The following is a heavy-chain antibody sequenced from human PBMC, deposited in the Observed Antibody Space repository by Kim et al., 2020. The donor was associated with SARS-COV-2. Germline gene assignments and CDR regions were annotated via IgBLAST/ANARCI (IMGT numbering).Heavy chain of an antibody. CDR2: IYYSGST. Sequence: SETLSLTCTVSGGSISSSSYYWGWIRQPPGKGLEWIGSIYYSGSTYYNPSLKSRVTISVDTSKNQFSLKLSSVTAADTAVYYCARRQAAAGPRRFSFDPWGQGTLVTVSS. CDR3: ARRQAAAGPRRFSFDP. J-gene: IGHJ5*02. D-gene: IGHD6-13*01. V-gene: IGHV4-39*01. CDR1: GGSISSSSYY.